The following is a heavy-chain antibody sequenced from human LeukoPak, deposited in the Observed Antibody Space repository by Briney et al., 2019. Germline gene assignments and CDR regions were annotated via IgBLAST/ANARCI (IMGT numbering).Heavy chain of an antibody. D-gene: IGHD5-12*01. J-gene: IGHJ4*02. CDR1: GFTFSSYS. V-gene: IGHV3-48*01. CDR3: ARWSYGSGYALDY. CDR2: ISGSSNTI. Sequence: PGGSLRLSCAASGFTFSSYSVNWVRQAPGKWLEWVSYISGSSNTIYYADSVKGRFTISRDNAKNSLYLQMNSLRAEDTAVYYCARWSYGSGYALDYWGQGTLVTVSS.